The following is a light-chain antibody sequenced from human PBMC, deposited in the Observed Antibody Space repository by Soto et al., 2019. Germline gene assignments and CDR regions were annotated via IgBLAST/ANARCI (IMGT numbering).Light chain of an antibody. V-gene: IGLV1-40*01. CDR2: GNS. Sequence: QSVLTQPPSVSGAPGQRLTISCTGSSSNIGAGYDVHWYQQLPGIAPKLLISGNSNRPAGVPDRFSGSKSGTSASLAITGLQTEDEAEYHCQSYDSRLRAYVFGTGTKVTVL. CDR1: SSNIGAGYD. J-gene: IGLJ1*01. CDR3: QSYDSRLRAYV.